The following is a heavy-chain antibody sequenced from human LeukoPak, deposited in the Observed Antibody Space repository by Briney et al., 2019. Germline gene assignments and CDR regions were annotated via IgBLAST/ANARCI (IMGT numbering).Heavy chain of an antibody. CDR1: GGSITSSSYY. J-gene: IGHJ3*02. CDR2: IYYSGST. Sequence: KPSETLSLTCTVSGGSITSSSYYWSWIRQPPGKGLEWIGYIYYSGSTNYNPSLKSRVTISVDTSKNQFSLKLSSVTAADTAVYYCARFSGYEDNDASDIWGQGTMVTVSS. V-gene: IGHV4-61*01. D-gene: IGHD5-12*01. CDR3: ARFSGYEDNDASDI.